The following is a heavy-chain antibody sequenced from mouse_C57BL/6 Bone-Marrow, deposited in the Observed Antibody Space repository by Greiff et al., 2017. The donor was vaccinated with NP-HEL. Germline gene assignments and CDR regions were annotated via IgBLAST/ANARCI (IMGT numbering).Heavy chain of an antibody. Sequence: EVMLVESGGDLVKPGGSLKLSCAASGFTFSSYGMSWVRQTPDKRLEWVATISSGGSYTYYPDSVKGRFTISRDNAKNTLYLQMSSLKSEHTAMYYCARHYYSNYFDYWGQGTTLTVSS. V-gene: IGHV5-6*01. D-gene: IGHD2-5*01. CDR2: ISSGGSYT. J-gene: IGHJ2*01. CDR1: GFTFSSYG. CDR3: ARHYYSNYFDY.